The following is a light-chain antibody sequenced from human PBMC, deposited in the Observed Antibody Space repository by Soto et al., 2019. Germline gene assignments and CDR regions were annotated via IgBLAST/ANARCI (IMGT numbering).Light chain of an antibody. J-gene: IGLJ2*01. CDR2: EVS. CDR3: SSYAGSNNLV. V-gene: IGLV2-14*01. Sequence: QSALTQPASVSGSPGQSITISCIGTSSDVGGYNFVSWYQQHPGKAPKLMIYEVSNRPSGVSTRFSGSKSGNTASLTISGLQAEDEADYYCSSYAGSNNLVFGGGTKLTVL. CDR1: SSDVGGYNF.